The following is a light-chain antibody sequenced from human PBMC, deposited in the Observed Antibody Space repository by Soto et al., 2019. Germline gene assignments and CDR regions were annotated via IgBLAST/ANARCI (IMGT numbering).Light chain of an antibody. CDR1: QSITGC. CDR2: KAS. CDR3: QQYNPYSPWT. V-gene: IGKV1-5*03. Sequence: DIQMSQSPSTLSASVGDRVTITCRASQSITGCLAWFQQKPGKAPKLXVSKASRLESGVPSRFSGSGSGTELTLSISGLQPDDFATYYCQQYNPYSPWTFGQGTKVDIK. J-gene: IGKJ1*01.